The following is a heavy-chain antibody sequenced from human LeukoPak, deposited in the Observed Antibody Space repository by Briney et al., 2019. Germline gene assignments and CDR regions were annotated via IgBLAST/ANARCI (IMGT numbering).Heavy chain of an antibody. CDR1: GGSISSSNW. V-gene: IGHV4-4*02. CDR3: ARMTTVTTENNWFDP. Sequence: SETLSLTCAVSGGSISSSNWWSWVRQPPGKGLEWIGEIYHSGSTNYNPSLKSRVTISVDKSKNQFSLKLSSVTAADTAVYYCARMTTVTTENNWFDPWGQGTLVTVSS. J-gene: IGHJ5*02. D-gene: IGHD4-17*01. CDR2: IYHSGST.